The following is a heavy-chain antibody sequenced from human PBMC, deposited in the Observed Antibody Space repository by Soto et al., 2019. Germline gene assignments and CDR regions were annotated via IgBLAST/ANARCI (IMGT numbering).Heavy chain of an antibody. CDR1: GYSFTSYW. Sequence: PGESLKISCKGSGYSFTSYWIGWVRQMPGKGLEWMGIIYPGDSDTRYSPSFQGQVTTSADKSISTAYLQWSSLKASDTAMYYCARHRIGSGYYYGMDVWGQGTTVTVSS. D-gene: IGHD2-15*01. J-gene: IGHJ6*02. CDR2: IYPGDSDT. CDR3: ARHRIGSGYYYGMDV. V-gene: IGHV5-51*01.